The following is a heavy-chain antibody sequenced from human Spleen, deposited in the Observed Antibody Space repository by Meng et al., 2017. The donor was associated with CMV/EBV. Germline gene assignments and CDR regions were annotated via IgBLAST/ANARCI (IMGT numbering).Heavy chain of an antibody. CDR1: GGSSSGYY. D-gene: IGHD2-2*01. V-gene: IGHV4-34*01. Sequence: SETLSLTCAVYGGSSSGYYWSWIRQPPGKGLEWMGEINHSGSTNYNPSLKSRVTISVDTSKNQFSLKLSSVTAADTAVYYCARTSALLYCSSTSGSFDYWGQGTLVTVSS. J-gene: IGHJ4*02. CDR3: ARTSALLYCSSTSGSFDY. CDR2: INHSGST.